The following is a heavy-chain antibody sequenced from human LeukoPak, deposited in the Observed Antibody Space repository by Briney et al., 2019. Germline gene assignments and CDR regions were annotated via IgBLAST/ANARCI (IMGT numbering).Heavy chain of an antibody. CDR3: AKTRPLDSSSWSHGDY. D-gene: IGHD6-13*01. V-gene: IGHV3-23*01. Sequence: GGSLRLSCAASGFTFSSYGMSWVRQDPGKGLEWVSAISGSGDSTYYGDSVKGRFTISRDNSKNTLYLQMNSLRAEDTAVYYCAKTRPLDSSSWSHGDYWGQGTLVTVSS. CDR2: ISGSGDST. J-gene: IGHJ4*02. CDR1: GFTFSSYG.